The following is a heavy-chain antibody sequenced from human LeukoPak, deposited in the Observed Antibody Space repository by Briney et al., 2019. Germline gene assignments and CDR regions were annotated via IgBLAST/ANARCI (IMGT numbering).Heavy chain of an antibody. CDR2: VYYSGT. CDR1: GDSFSRYF. CDR3: FRSASSHSHYIDV. J-gene: IGHJ6*03. V-gene: IGHV4-59*01. Sequence: SETLSLTCSVSGDSFSRYFWSWIRQPPGKGLEWIGYVYYSGTKYNHAFTSQVTITIYTSKNQFSLNLHFVIATDTAASYCFRSASSHSHYIDVWGKGTPVTVSS. D-gene: IGHD2-2*01.